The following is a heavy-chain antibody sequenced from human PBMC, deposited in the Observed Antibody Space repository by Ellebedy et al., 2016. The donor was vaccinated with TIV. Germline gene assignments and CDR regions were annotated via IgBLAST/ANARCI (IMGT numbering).Heavy chain of an antibody. Sequence: PGGSLRLSCAVSGFTFSSYSMNWVRQAPGKGLEWVSYISSSGIPIHYADSVKGRFSISRDNVKNSLYLQMNSLRDEETAVYYCARDENYGAEVIDYWGQGTLVTVSS. J-gene: IGHJ4*02. CDR2: ISSSGIPI. D-gene: IGHD4-17*01. CDR3: ARDENYGAEVIDY. CDR1: GFTFSSYS. V-gene: IGHV3-48*02.